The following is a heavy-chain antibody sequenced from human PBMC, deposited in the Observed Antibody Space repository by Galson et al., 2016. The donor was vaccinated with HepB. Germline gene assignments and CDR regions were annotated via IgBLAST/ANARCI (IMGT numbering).Heavy chain of an antibody. CDR1: GFIFNNYA. V-gene: IGHV3-43D*03. D-gene: IGHD2-15*01. J-gene: IGHJ6*02. Sequence: SLRLSCAMSGFIFNNYAMHWVRQPPGKGLEWVSLLSWNGVSTYYADSMKGRFTTSRDNTRKSLYLEMNNLRPEDTAVYYCARVAAPLGYYGMDVWGQGTTVIVSS. CDR2: LSWNGVST. CDR3: ARVAAPLGYYGMDV.